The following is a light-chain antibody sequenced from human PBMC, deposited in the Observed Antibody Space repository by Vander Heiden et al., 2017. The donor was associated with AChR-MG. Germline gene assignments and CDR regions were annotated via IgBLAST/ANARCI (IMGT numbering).Light chain of an antibody. V-gene: IGLV2-8*01. CDR3: SSYAGSSRM. CDR2: EVS. J-gene: IGLJ3*02. Sequence: QSALTQPPSASGSPGQSVTIPCTGTSSDVGGYNYVSWYQQHPGKAPKLMIYEVSKRPSGVPDRFSGSKSGNTASLTVSGLQAEDEADYYCSSYAGSSRMFGGGTKLTVL. CDR1: SSDVGGYNY.